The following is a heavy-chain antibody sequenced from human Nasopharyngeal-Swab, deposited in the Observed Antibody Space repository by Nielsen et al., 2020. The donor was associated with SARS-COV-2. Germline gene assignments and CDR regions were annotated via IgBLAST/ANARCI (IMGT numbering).Heavy chain of an antibody. Sequence: WVRQAPGQGLEWMGWINTNTGNPTYAQGFTGRFVFSLDTSVSTAYLQISSLKAEDTAVYYCARVYCTNGVCYGPDYYYYYGMDVWGQGTTVTVSS. V-gene: IGHV7-4-1*02. CDR3: ARVYCTNGVCYGPDYYYYYGMDV. CDR2: INTNTGNP. J-gene: IGHJ6*02. D-gene: IGHD2-8*01.